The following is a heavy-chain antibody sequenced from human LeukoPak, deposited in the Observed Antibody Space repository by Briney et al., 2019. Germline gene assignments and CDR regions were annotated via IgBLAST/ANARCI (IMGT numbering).Heavy chain of an antibody. CDR1: GFTFSDYY. D-gene: IGHD1-26*01. V-gene: IGHV3-11*05. J-gene: IGHJ3*02. Sequence: KGGGSVRLSCAASGFTFSDYYMSWTRQAPGKGLEWVSYISSSSSYTNYADSVKGRFTISRDNAKNSLYLQMNSLRAEDTAVYYCARAGYSGSYGDAFDIWGQGTLVTVSS. CDR2: ISSSSSYT. CDR3: ARAGYSGSYGDAFDI.